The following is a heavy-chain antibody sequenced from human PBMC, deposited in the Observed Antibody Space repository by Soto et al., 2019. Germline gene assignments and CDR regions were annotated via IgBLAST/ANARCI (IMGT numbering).Heavy chain of an antibody. Sequence: SETLSLTCTVSGGSISSSSYYWGWIRQPPGKGLEWIGEMNHSGSTNYNPSLKSRVTISVDTSKNQFSLKLSSVTAADTAVYHCARGGIVVVITGYWFDPWGQGTLLTVSS. V-gene: IGHV4-39*07. CDR2: MNHSGST. D-gene: IGHD3-22*01. CDR1: GGSISSSSYY. J-gene: IGHJ5*02. CDR3: ARGGIVVVITGYWFDP.